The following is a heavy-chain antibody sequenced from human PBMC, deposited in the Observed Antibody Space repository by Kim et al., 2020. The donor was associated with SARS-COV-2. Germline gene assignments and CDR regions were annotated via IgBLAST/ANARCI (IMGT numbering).Heavy chain of an antibody. D-gene: IGHD3-22*01. CDR1: GFTFSSYG. CDR3: RYYDSSGYLYGMDV. V-gene: IGHV3-30*03. CDR2: ISYDGSNK. Sequence: GGSLRLSCAASGFTFSSYGMHWVRQAPGKGLERVAVISYDGSNKYYADSVKGRFTISRDNSKNTLYLQMNSLRAEDTAVYYCRYYDSSGYLYGMDVWGQGTTVTVSS. J-gene: IGHJ6*02.